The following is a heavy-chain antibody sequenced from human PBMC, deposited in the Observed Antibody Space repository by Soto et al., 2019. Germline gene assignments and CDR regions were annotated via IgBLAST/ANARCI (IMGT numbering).Heavy chain of an antibody. V-gene: IGHV3-23*01. J-gene: IGHJ6*02. CDR2: VRGSGDST. Sequence: EVQLLESGGGLVQPGGSLRLSCAASGFTFSSYVMNWVRQAPGKGLEWVSGVRGSGDSTYYADSVKGRFTISRDNSRNTLYLQMNSLRAEDTAVYYCARGPRAPPPHDYGMDVWGQGTTVTVSS. CDR1: GFTFSSYV. CDR3: ARGPRAPPPHDYGMDV.